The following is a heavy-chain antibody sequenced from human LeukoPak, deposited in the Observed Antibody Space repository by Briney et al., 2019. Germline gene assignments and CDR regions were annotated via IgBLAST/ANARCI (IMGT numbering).Heavy chain of an antibody. Sequence: GGSLRLSCAASGFIFSDYWMNWVRQVPGKGLEGVANINEDGSAQDYVDSVRGRFSISRDNAKNSLYLQMNSLRVEDTAIYYCATRESSMARSHWGQGTLVTASS. CDR1: GFIFSDYW. CDR3: ATRESSMARSH. V-gene: IGHV3-7*01. D-gene: IGHD3-10*01. CDR2: INEDGSAQ. J-gene: IGHJ4*02.